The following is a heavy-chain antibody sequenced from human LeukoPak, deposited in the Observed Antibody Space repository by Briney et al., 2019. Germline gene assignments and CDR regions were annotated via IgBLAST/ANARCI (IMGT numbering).Heavy chain of an antibody. CDR1: GFTFTTYW. CDR3: AITREAYSSGWSSPFDY. V-gene: IGHV3-74*01. Sequence: GGSLRLSCAASGFTFTTYWMHWVRQAPGKGLVWVSRITSDGSTTWYADSVKGRFTISRDNSKNTLYLQMNSLRAEDTAVYYCAITREAYSSGWSSPFDYWGQGTLVTVSS. CDR2: ITSDGSTT. D-gene: IGHD6-19*01. J-gene: IGHJ4*02.